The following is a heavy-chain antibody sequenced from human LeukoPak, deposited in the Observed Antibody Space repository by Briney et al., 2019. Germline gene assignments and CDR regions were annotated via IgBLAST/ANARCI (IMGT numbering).Heavy chain of an antibody. D-gene: IGHD5/OR15-5a*01. CDR2: MNPNSGNT. CDR3: ARATSPFYEGYFD. CDR1: GYTFTSYD. V-gene: IGHV1-8*01. J-gene: IGHJ4*02. Sequence: GASVKVSCKASGYTFTSYDINWVRQATGQGLEWMGWMNPNSGNTGYAQKFQGRVTMTRNTSISTAYMELSSLRSEDTAAYYCARATSPFYEGYFDWGQGTLVTVSS.